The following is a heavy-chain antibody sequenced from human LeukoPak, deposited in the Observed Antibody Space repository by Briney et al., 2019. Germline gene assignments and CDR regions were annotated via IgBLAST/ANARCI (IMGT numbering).Heavy chain of an antibody. CDR1: GYTFTSYE. D-gene: IGHD2-8*01. CDR2: ITPNSCNT. CDR3: ARGPRLSWFDP. V-gene: IGHV1-8*01. Sequence: ASGKVSYKAAGYTFTSYEIKWVGQATRQGGEGMGWITPNSCNTGYAQKFPGRVTMTSDTSITTAYMELSSLTSEDTAVYYCARGPRLSWFDPWGQGTLVTVSS. J-gene: IGHJ5*02.